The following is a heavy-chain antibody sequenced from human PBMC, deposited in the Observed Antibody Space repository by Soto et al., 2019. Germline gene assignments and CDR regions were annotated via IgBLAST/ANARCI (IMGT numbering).Heavy chain of an antibody. J-gene: IGHJ5*02. CDR2: IIPIFGTA. V-gene: IGHV1-69*13. Sequence: SVKVSCKASGGTFSSYAISWVRQAPGQGLEWMGGIIPIFGTANYAQKFQGRVTITADESTSTAYMELSSLRSEDTAVYYCARTYGGNSGWFDPWGQGTMVTVSS. D-gene: IGHD4-17*01. CDR3: ARTYGGNSGWFDP. CDR1: GGTFSSYA.